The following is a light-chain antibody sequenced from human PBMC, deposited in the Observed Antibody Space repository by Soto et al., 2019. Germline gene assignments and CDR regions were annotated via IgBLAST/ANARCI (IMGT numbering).Light chain of an antibody. Sequence: DIVMTQSPLSLPVTPGEPASISCRSSQSLLHSSGNNYLDWYVQKPGQSPQLLIYWGSNRASGVPDRFSGSGSGTDFTLKINRVEAEDFGVYYCMQGQQMPVTFGQGTRLEIK. J-gene: IGKJ5*01. V-gene: IGKV2-28*01. CDR2: WGS. CDR3: MQGQQMPVT. CDR1: QSLLHSSGNNY.